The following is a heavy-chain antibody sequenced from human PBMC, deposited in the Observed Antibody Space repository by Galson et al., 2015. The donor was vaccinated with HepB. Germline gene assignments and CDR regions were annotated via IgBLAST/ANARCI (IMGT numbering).Heavy chain of an antibody. Sequence: SVKVSCKASGYTFTSYGISWVRQAPGQGLEWMGWISAYNGNTNYAQKLQGRVTMTTDTSTSTAYMELRSLRSDDTAVYYCARDLFLTGYYYDSSGLLLYYGMDVWGQGTTVTVSS. CDR1: GYTFTSYG. CDR2: ISAYNGNT. D-gene: IGHD3-22*01. V-gene: IGHV1-18*01. CDR3: ARDLFLTGYYYDSSGLLLYYGMDV. J-gene: IGHJ6*02.